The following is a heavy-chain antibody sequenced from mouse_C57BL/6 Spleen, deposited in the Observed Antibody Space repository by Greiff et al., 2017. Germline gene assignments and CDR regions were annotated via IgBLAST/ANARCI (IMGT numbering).Heavy chain of an antibody. Sequence: VQLQQSGPGLVAPSQSLSITCTVSGFSLTSYAISWVRQPPGKGLEWLGVIWTGGGTNYNSALKSRLSISKDNSKSQVFLKMNSLQTDDTARYYCAREEGMVTPYCAMDYWGQGTSVTVSS. CDR2: IWTGGGT. J-gene: IGHJ4*01. CDR1: GFSLTSYA. D-gene: IGHD2-2*01. V-gene: IGHV2-9-1*01. CDR3: AREEGMVTPYCAMDY.